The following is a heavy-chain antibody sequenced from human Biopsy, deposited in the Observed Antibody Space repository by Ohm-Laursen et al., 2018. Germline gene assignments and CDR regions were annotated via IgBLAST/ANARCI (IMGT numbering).Heavy chain of an antibody. J-gene: IGHJ4*02. CDR1: GYTFTDYD. Sequence: GASVKVSCKASGYTFTDYDINWVRQASGQGLGWVGWMTPKTGKTGYTQKLQGRLTMTRDTSTSTAYMELSSLRSEDTAIYYCARGGYDYDYWGQGTLVTVSS. CDR2: MTPKTGKT. D-gene: IGHD5-12*01. CDR3: ARGGYDYDY. V-gene: IGHV1-8*01.